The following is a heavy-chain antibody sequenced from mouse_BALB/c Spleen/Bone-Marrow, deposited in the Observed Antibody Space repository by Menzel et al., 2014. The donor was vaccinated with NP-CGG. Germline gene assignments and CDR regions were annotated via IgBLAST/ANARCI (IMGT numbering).Heavy chain of an antibody. V-gene: IGHV1-5*01. D-gene: IGHD3-1*01. CDR2: IYPGNSDT. Sequence: VQLQQSGTVLARPGAAVKMSCKASGYTFSNYWMHWVKQRPGQGLEWIGTIYPGNSDTTYNQNFEGKAKLTAVTSTSTAYMELSSLTNEDSAVYYCTTLARNNFDYWGQGTTLTVSS. CDR1: GYTFSNYW. J-gene: IGHJ2*01. CDR3: TTLARNNFDY.